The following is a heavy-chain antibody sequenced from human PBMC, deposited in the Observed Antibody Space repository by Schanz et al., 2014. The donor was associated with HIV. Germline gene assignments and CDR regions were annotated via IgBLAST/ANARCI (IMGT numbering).Heavy chain of an antibody. V-gene: IGHV3-33*01. CDR3: ARDHLVVVTAILDY. J-gene: IGHJ4*02. Sequence: QVQLVESGGGVVQPGGSLRLSCAMSEFTFRTSIIHWVRQPPGKGLEWVAVIWYDGSNKYYADSVKGRFTISRDNSKNTLYLQMSSLRAEDTAVYYCARDHLVVVTAILDYWGQGTLVTVSS. D-gene: IGHD2-21*02. CDR1: EFTFRTSI. CDR2: IWYDGSNK.